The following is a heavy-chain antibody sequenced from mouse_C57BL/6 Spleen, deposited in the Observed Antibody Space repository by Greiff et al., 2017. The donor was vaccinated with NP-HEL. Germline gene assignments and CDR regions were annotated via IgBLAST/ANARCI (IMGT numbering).Heavy chain of an antibody. J-gene: IGHJ4*01. Sequence: QVQLQQSGPELVKPGASVKISCKASGYSFTSYYIHWVKQRPGQGLEWIGWIYPGSGNTKYNEKFKGKATLTADTSSSTALMQLSSLTSEDSAVYYCARGGSGYEGDAMDYWGQGTSVTVSS. V-gene: IGHV1-66*01. CDR1: GYSFTSYY. CDR2: IYPGSGNT. CDR3: ARGGSGYEGDAMDY. D-gene: IGHD3-2*02.